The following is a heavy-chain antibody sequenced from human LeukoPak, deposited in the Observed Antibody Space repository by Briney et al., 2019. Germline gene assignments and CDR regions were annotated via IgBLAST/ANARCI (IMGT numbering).Heavy chain of an antibody. J-gene: IGHJ5*02. CDR1: GGSITSGDYY. V-gene: IGHV4-61*02. D-gene: IGHD1/OR15-1a*01. CDR2: IYTTGST. CDR3: ARDQKGRNWHKGGFDP. Sequence: SETLSLTCTVSGGSITSGDYYWSWIRRPAGKALEWIGRIYTTGSTDYNPSLKSRASISIDTSKNQFSLKVNSLTATDTAIYFCARDQKGRNWHKGGFDPWGQGTLVTVSS.